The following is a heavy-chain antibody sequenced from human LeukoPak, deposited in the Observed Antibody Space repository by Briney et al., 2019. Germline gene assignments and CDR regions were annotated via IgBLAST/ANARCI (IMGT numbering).Heavy chain of an antibody. J-gene: IGHJ4*02. CDR3: ARDRYGAYDFHY. Sequence: SETLCLTCTVSGGSISSGDYYRGWIRQHPGKGLEWIGYIYYSGTTYYNPSLRSRVTISVDTSKNQFSLKLNSVTAADTAVYYCARDRYGAYDFHYWGQGTLVTVSS. V-gene: IGHV4-31*03. D-gene: IGHD4-17*01. CDR2: IYYSGTT. CDR1: GGSISSGDYY.